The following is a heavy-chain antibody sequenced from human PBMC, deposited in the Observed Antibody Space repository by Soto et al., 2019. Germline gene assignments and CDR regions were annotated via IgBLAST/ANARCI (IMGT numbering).Heavy chain of an antibody. V-gene: IGHV4-30-2*06. CDR1: GGSISSGGYS. Sequence: SQTLSLTCTVSGGSISSGGYSWTWIRQSPGKGLEWLGYTYQSGSAYYNPSLKSRVTISVDRSKNQFSLNVTSVTAADTAVYYCARDYYGMDVWGQGTTVTVSS. CDR2: TYQSGSA. CDR3: ARDYYGMDV. J-gene: IGHJ6*02.